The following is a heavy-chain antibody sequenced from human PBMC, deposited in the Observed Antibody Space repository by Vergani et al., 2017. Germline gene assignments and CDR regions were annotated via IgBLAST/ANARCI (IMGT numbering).Heavy chain of an antibody. J-gene: IGHJ6*03. Sequence: QITLKESGPTLVKPTQTLTLTCTFSGFSLSTSGVGVGWIRPPPGQALEWLALIYWNDDKRYSPSLQSRLTIPKDTSKNQVVLTMTNMDPVDTATYYCAHSSVVRGTHPSYDYYYMDVWVKGTTVTVSS. CDR3: AHSSVVRGTHPSYDYYYMDV. D-gene: IGHD3-10*01. CDR1: GFSLSTSGVG. V-gene: IGHV2-5*01. CDR2: IYWNDDK.